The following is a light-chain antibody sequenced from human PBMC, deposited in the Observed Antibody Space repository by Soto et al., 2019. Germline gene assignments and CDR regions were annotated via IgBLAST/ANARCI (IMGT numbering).Light chain of an antibody. V-gene: IGLV2-14*01. CDR3: FSYTSSSGV. CDR1: SSDVGNYKY. J-gene: IGLJ1*01. CDR2: EVS. Sequence: QSVLTQPASVSGSPGQSITISCTGTSSDVGNYKYVSWYQQHPGKAPKLMIYEVSNRPSGVSNRFSGSKSGNTASLTISGLQAEDETDYYCFSYTSSSGVFGTGTKVTVL.